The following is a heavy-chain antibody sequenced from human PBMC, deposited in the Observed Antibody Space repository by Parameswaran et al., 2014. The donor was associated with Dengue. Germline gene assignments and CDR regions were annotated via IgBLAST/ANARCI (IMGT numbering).Heavy chain of an antibody. J-gene: IGHJ4*02. Sequence: WVRQAPGQGLEWMGIINPSGGSTSYAQKFQGRVTMTRDTSTSTVYMELSSLRSEDTAVYYCARGGFGELSLDYWGQGTLVTVSS. CDR2: INPSGGST. V-gene: IGHV1-46*01. D-gene: IGHD3-10*01. CDR3: ARGGFGELSLDY.